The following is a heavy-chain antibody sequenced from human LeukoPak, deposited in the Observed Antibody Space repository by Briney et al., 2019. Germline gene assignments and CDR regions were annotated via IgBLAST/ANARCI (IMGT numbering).Heavy chain of an antibody. CDR2: INHSGST. D-gene: IGHD6-13*01. J-gene: IGHJ1*01. V-gene: IGHV4-34*01. CDR3: ARGRSRIAAAGLQYFQH. Sequence: SETLSLTCAVYGGSFSGYYWSWIRQPPGKGLEWIGEINHSGSTNYNPSLKSRVTISVDTSKNQFSLKLSSVTAADTAVYYCARGRSRIAAAGLQYFQHWGRGTLVTVSS. CDR1: GGSFSGYY.